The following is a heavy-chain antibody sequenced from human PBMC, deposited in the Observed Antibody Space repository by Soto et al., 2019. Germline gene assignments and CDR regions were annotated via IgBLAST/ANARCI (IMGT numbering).Heavy chain of an antibody. D-gene: IGHD4-17*01. CDR1: GFTFSSYA. V-gene: IGHV3-23*01. CDR2: IGGSGDST. CDR3: AKPVVPTVVINYYFDY. J-gene: IGHJ4*02. Sequence: PGGSLRLTCAASGFTFSSYAVIWVRQAPGKGLEWVSAIGGSGDSTYYADSVKGRFTISIDNSKNTLYLQMNSLRAEDTAVFYCAKPVVPTVVINYYFDYWGQGTLVTVSS.